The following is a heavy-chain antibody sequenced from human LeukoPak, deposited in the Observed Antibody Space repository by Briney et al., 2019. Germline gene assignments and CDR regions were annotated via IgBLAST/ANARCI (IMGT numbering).Heavy chain of an antibody. CDR2: INPNSGGT. CDR3: ARVGITMIASDY. CDR1: GYTFTGYY. J-gene: IGHJ4*02. D-gene: IGHD3-22*01. V-gene: IGHV1-2*06. Sequence: ASAKVSCKASGYTFTGYYMHWVRQAPGQGLEWMGRINPNSGGTNYAQKFQGRVTMTRDTSISTAYMELSRLRSDDTAVYYCARVGITMIASDYWGQGTLVTVSS.